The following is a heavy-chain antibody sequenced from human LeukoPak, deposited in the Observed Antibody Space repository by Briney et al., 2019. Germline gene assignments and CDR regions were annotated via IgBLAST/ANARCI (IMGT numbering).Heavy chain of an antibody. Sequence: SETLSLTCAVYGGSFSGYYWSWIRQPPGKGLEWIGEINHSGSTNYNPSLKSRVTISVDTSKNQFSLKLSSVTAADTAVYYCAGGVLITMVRGVTYNWFDPWGQGTLVTVSS. D-gene: IGHD3-10*01. CDR1: GGSFSGYY. J-gene: IGHJ5*02. CDR2: INHSGST. CDR3: AGGVLITMVRGVTYNWFDP. V-gene: IGHV4-34*01.